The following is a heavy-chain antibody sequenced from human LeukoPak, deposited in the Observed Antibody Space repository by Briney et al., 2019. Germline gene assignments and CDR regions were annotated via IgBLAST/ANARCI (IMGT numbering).Heavy chain of an antibody. V-gene: IGHV4-59*01. CDR2: IYYSGST. D-gene: IGHD3-10*01. CDR1: GCPISSYY. Sequence: KPSETLSLTCTVSGCPISSYYWSWIRQPPGQGLEWIGYIYYSGSTNYNPSLKSRVTISVDTSKYQFSLKLSSVTAADTAVYYCARGFDWFDPWGQGTLVTVSS. CDR3: ARGFDWFDP. J-gene: IGHJ5*02.